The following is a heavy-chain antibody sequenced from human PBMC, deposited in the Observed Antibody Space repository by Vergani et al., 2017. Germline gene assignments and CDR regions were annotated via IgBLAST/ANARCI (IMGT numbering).Heavy chain of an antibody. CDR3: AREVWSGSGDIVVVPAAYYFDY. CDR1: GFTFSNAW. V-gene: IGHV3-23*04. D-gene: IGHD2-2*01. CDR2: ISGSGGST. Sequence: EVQLVESGGGLVKPGGSLRLSCAASGFTFSNAWMSWVRQAPGKGLEWVSAISGSGGSTYYADSVKGRFTISRDNAKNSLYLQMNSLRAEDTAVYYCAREVWSGSGDIVVVPAAYYFDYWGQGTLVTVSS. J-gene: IGHJ4*02.